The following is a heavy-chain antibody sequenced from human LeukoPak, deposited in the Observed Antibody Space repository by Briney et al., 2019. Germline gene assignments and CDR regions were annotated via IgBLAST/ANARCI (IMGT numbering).Heavy chain of an antibody. CDR3: ARDLVHYYDSSGLDY. D-gene: IGHD3-22*01. CDR2: ISAYNGNT. J-gene: IGHJ4*02. Sequence: ASVKVSCKASGYTFTGYGISWVRQAPGQGLEWMGWISAYNGNTNYAQKLQGRVTMTTDTSTSTAYMELRSLRSDDTAVYYCARDLVHYYDSSGLDYWGQGTLVTVSS. V-gene: IGHV1-18*01. CDR1: GYTFTGYG.